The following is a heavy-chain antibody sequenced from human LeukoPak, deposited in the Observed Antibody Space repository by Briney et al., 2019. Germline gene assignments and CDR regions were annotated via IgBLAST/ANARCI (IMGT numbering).Heavy chain of an antibody. D-gene: IGHD2-2*01. CDR1: GFTFSDYY. J-gene: IGHJ6*03. V-gene: IGHV3-11*04. Sequence: GGSLRLFCAASGFTFSDYYMSWIRQAPGKGLEWVSYISSSGSTIYYADSVKGRFTISRDNAKNSLYLQMNSLRAEDTAVYYCAREERYCSSTSCPVHYYYYYMDVWGKGTTVTVSS. CDR2: ISSSGSTI. CDR3: AREERYCSSTSCPVHYYYYYMDV.